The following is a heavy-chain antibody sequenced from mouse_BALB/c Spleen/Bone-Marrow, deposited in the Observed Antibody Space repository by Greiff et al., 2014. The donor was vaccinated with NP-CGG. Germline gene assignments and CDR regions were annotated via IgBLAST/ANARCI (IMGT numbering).Heavy chain of an antibody. Sequence: EVHLVESGGGLVQPGGSLRLSCATSGFTFTDYYMSWVRQPPGKALEWLGFIRNKANGYTTEYSASVKGRFTISRDNSQSILYLQMNTLRAEDSATYYCPRDYYGFFAYWGQGTLVTVSA. CDR2: IRNKANGYTT. V-gene: IGHV7-3*02. D-gene: IGHD1-2*01. CDR3: PRDYYGFFAY. J-gene: IGHJ3*01. CDR1: GFTFTDYY.